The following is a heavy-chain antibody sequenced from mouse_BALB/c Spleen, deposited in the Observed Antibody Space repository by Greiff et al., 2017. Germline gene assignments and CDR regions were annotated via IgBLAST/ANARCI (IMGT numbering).Heavy chain of an antibody. Sequence: QVQLQQPGAELVKPGASVKLSCKASGYTFTSYWMHWVKQRPGQGLEWIGEINPSNGRTNYNEKFKSKATLTVDKSSSTAYMQLSSLTSEDSAVYYCASGYDAMDYWGKGTSVTVSS. CDR2: INPSNGRT. CDR3: ASGYDAMDY. V-gene: IGHV1S81*02. D-gene: IGHD2-14*01. CDR1: GYTFTSYW. J-gene: IGHJ4*01.